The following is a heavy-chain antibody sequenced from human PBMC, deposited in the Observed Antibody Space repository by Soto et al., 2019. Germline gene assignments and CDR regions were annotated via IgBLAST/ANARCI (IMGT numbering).Heavy chain of an antibody. V-gene: IGHV4-59*12. CDR1: GGSISSFY. CDR3: ASVGSDYDNSGYYLP. D-gene: IGHD3-22*01. J-gene: IGHJ5*02. Sequence: PSETLSLTCTVSGGSISSFYWSWIRQPPGKGLEWIGEIYHSGSTTYNPSLKSRATISVDKSENQFSLRLKSVTAADTAVYYCASVGSDYDNSGYYLPWGPGTLVTVSS. CDR2: IYHSGST.